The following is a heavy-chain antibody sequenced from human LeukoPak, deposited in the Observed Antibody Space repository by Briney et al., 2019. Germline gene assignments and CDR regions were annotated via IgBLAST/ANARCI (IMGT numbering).Heavy chain of an antibody. CDR1: GVTISSYY. J-gene: IGHJ3*02. CDR3: ARDRRRDLLHAFDI. CDR2: IDYSGST. V-gene: IGHV4-59*01. D-gene: IGHD1-26*01. Sequence: PSETLSLTCTVSGVTISSYYWSWIRQPPGKGLEWIAYIDYSGSTNYNPSLKSRVTISVDESKNLFSLKLSSVTAADTAVYYCARDRRRDLLHAFDIWGQGTMVTVSS.